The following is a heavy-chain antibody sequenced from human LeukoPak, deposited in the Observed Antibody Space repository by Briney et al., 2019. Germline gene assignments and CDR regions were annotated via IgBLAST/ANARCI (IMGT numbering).Heavy chain of an antibody. CDR3: ARKVAMGRDAFDI. CDR2: IYPGDSDT. D-gene: IGHD5-18*01. J-gene: IGHJ3*02. Sequence: GESLKISCKGSGYSFSTYWVGWVRQTPGKGLEWMGIIYPGDSDTRCSPSFQGQVTISADKSTSTAYLQWSSLKASDTAMYYCARKVAMGRDAFDIWGLGTMVTVSS. CDR1: GYSFSTYW. V-gene: IGHV5-51*01.